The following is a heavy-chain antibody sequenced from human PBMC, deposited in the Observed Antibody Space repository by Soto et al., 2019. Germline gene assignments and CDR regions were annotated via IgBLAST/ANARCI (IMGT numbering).Heavy chain of an antibody. CDR2: ISGSGGST. CDR1: GFTFSSYA. CDR3: AKGRLRYFDWLLSLLDY. D-gene: IGHD3-9*01. J-gene: IGHJ4*02. Sequence: GGSLRLSCAASGFTFSSYAMSWVRQAPGKGLEWVSAISGSGGSTYYADSVKGRFTISRDNSKNTLYLQMNSLRAEDTAVYYCAKGRLRYFDWLLSLLDYWGQGTLVTVSS. V-gene: IGHV3-23*01.